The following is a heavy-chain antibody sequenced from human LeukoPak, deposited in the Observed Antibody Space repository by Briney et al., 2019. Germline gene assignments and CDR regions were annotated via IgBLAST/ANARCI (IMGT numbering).Heavy chain of an antibody. J-gene: IGHJ4*02. CDR2: IFTSGST. CDR1: GGSISSYY. CDR3: ARDDSGYSYGTFDY. D-gene: IGHD5-18*01. Sequence: PSETLSLTCTVAGGSISSYYWSWIRQPAGRGLEWIGRIFTSGSTNYNPSLKARVTISVDTSRNQSSLKLSSGTAADTAVYYCARDDSGYSYGTFDYWGQGTLVTVSA. V-gene: IGHV4-4*07.